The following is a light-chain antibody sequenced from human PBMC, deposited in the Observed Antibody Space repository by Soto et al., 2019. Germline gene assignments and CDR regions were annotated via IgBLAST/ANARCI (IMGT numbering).Light chain of an antibody. CDR1: QSVSGY. CDR2: DAS. J-gene: IGKJ5*01. CDR3: PPRSNWPPSIT. V-gene: IGKV3-11*01. Sequence: EIVVTQSPATLSLSPVERATLSCRASQSVSGYLAWYQPRPGQAPRLLIYDASSRATGIPDRFRCTGSGTDFTLTNSSLAPDDLPLYYCPPRSNWPPSITFGQGTRREIK.